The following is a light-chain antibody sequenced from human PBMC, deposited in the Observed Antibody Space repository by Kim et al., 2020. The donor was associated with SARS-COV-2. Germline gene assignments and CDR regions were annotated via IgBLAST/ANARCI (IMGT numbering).Light chain of an antibody. V-gene: IGLV3-25*03. CDR3: QSADSSRV. CDR1: ALQKQY. J-gene: IGLJ2*01. CDR2: KDR. Sequence: VSVSTGQRARITCSGDALQKQYAYWYRQKPGQAPVLVIYKDRERPSGIPERFSGSSSETTVTLTISGVQAEDEADYYCQSADSSRVFGGGTQLTVL.